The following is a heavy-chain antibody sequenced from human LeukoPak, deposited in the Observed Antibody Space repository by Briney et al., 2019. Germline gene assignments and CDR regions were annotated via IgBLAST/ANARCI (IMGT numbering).Heavy chain of an antibody. CDR1: GGSFSGYY. CDR2: INHSGST. Sequence: PSETLSLTCAVYGGSFSGYYWSWIRQPPGKGLEWIGEINHSGSTNYNPSLKSRVTISVDTSKNQFSLKLSSVTAADTAVYYCATGWFGGVFDYWGQGTLVTVSS. V-gene: IGHV4-34*01. J-gene: IGHJ4*02. D-gene: IGHD3-10*01. CDR3: ATGWFGGVFDY.